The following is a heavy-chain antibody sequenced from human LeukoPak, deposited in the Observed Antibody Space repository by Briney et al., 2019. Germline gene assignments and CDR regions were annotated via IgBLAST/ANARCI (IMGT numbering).Heavy chain of an antibody. CDR1: GFTFSSYA. V-gene: IGHV3-23*01. CDR3: AKDLGYSSALDY. D-gene: IGHD6-19*01. CDR2: ISGSGGST. Sequence: PGGSLRLSCAASGFTFSSYAMSWDRQAPGKGLEWVSAISGSGGSTYYADSVKGRFTISRDNSKNTLYLQMNSLRAEDTAVYYCAKDLGYSSALDYWGQGTLVTVSS. J-gene: IGHJ4*02.